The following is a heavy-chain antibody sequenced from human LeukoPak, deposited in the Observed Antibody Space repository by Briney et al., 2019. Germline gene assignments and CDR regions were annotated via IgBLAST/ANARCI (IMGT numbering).Heavy chain of an antibody. CDR3: ARVDGGYCSGGSCYANRFDP. CDR2: MYYSGSP. J-gene: IGHJ5*02. Sequence: SETLSLTCTVSGASITTYYWSWIRQAPGKRLEWIAYMYYSGSPNYNPSLRSRVTMSVDTSEKQFSLKLSSVTAADKAVYYCARVDGGYCSGGSCYANRFDPWGQGTLVTVSS. V-gene: IGHV4-59*01. CDR1: GASITTYY. D-gene: IGHD2-15*01.